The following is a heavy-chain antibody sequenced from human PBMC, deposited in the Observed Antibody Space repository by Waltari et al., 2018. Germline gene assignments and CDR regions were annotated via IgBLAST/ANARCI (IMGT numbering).Heavy chain of an antibody. D-gene: IGHD5-18*01. Sequence: QVQLQESGPGLVKPSETLSLTCPVSGYSISSGYYWGWIRQPPGKGLEWIGSIYHSGSTYYNPSLKSRVTISVDTSKNQFSLKLSSVTAADTAVYYCARDLYSYGPGADYWGQGTLVTVSS. CDR1: GYSISSGYY. J-gene: IGHJ4*02. CDR2: IYHSGST. V-gene: IGHV4-38-2*02. CDR3: ARDLYSYGPGADY.